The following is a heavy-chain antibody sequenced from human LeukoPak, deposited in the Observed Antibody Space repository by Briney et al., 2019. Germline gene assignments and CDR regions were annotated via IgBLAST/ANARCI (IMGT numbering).Heavy chain of an antibody. V-gene: IGHV1-69*01. D-gene: IGHD4-23*01. J-gene: IGHJ5*02. CDR3: ADRRDDYGGNWFDP. Sequence: SVKVSCKASGGTFSSYAISWVRQAPGQGLEWMGGIIPIFGTANYAQKFQGRVTITADESTSTAYMELGSLRSEDTAVYYCADRRDDYGGNWFDPWGQGTLVTVSS. CDR2: IIPIFGTA. CDR1: GGTFSSYA.